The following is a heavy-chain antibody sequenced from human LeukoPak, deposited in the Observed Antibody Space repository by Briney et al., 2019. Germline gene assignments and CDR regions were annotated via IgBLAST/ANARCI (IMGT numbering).Heavy chain of an antibody. CDR2: IYYSGST. CDR3: ARHTRDSSGWYHYYYMDV. J-gene: IGHJ6*03. V-gene: IGHV4-39*01. D-gene: IGHD6-19*01. Sequence: SETLSLTCTVSGGSVSSSSYYWGWIRQPPGKGLEWIGSIYYSGSTYYNPSLKSRVTISVDTSKNQFSLKLSSVTAADTAVYYCARHTRDSSGWYHYYYMDVWGKGTTVTISS. CDR1: GGSVSSSSYY.